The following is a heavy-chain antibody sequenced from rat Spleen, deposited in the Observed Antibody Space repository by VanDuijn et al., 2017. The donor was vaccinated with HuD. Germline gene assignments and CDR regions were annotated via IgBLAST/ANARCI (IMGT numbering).Heavy chain of an antibody. V-gene: IGHV5-19*01. CDR1: GFTFSNRA. J-gene: IGHJ2*01. CDR2: ISTGGGST. CDR3: TRDRTVAFDY. D-gene: IGHD1-1*01. Sequence: EVQLVESGGGLVQPGRSLKLSCVVSGFTFSNRAMHWIRQAPTKGLEWVASISTGGGSTYYRDSVKGRFTFSRDNAKSTLYLQMDSLRSEDTATYYCTRDRTVAFDYWGQGVMVTVSS.